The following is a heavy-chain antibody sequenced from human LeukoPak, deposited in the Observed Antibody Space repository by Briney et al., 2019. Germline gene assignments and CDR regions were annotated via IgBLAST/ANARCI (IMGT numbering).Heavy chain of an antibody. J-gene: IGHJ4*02. CDR2: ISAYNGNT. CDR1: GYTFTSYG. V-gene: IGHV1-18*01. CDR3: ARDAGSGSYGPFDY. Sequence: ASVKVSCKASGYTFTSYGISWVRQAPGQGLEWMGWISAYNGNTNYAQKLQGRVTMTTDTSTSTAYMELRSLRSGDTAVYYCARDAGSGSYGPFDYWGQGTLVTVSS. D-gene: IGHD3-10*01.